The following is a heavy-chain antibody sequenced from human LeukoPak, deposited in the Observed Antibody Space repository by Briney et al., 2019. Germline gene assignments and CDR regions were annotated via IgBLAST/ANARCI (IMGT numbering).Heavy chain of an antibody. D-gene: IGHD1-26*01. V-gene: IGHV1-3*03. CDR3: ARPGPSGSYLYYLDY. J-gene: IGHJ4*02. Sequence: ASVKVSCKASGYTFTSYAMHWVRQAPGQRLEWMGWINAGNGNTKYSQEFQGRVTITRDTSASTAYMDLSSLRSEDMAVYYCARPGPSGSYLYYLDYWGQGTLVTVSS. CDR2: INAGNGNT. CDR1: GYTFTSYA.